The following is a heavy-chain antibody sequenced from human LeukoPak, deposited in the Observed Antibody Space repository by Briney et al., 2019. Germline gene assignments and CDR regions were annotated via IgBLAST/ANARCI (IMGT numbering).Heavy chain of an antibody. V-gene: IGHV3-30*18. J-gene: IGHJ4*02. D-gene: IGHD3-10*01. CDR2: ISYDGSNK. CDR1: GFTFSSYG. CDR3: AKEFMVRGVPATDY. Sequence: GGSLRLSCAASGFTFSSYGVHWVRQAPGKGLEWVAVISYDGSNKYYADSVKGRFTISRDNSKNTLYLQMNSLRAEDTAVYYCAKEFMVRGVPATDYWGQGTLVTVSS.